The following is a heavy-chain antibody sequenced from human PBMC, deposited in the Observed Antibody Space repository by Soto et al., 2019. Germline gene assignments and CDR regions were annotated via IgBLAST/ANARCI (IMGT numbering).Heavy chain of an antibody. Sequence: SETLSLTCTVPGGSISSYYWSWIRQPAGKGLEWIGRIYTSGSPNYNPSLKSRFTISVDTSKNQFSLMLSSLTGADPPVYYCARASRVYYYDSSGYYYFDYWGQRTLVTVSS. J-gene: IGHJ4*02. D-gene: IGHD3-22*01. CDR1: GGSISSYY. CDR3: ARASRVYYYDSSGYYYFDY. CDR2: IYTSGSP. V-gene: IGHV4-4*07.